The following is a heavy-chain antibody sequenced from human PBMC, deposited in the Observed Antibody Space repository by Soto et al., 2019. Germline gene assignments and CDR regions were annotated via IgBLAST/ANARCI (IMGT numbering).Heavy chain of an antibody. D-gene: IGHD3-10*01. Sequence: QVQLVQSGPEVKKPGSSVRVSCTASGGTFSSYTINWVRQVPGQGPEWMGWSIPMLGMSNYAQKFQGRVMMIADKSTNTVYMELSSLRSEDTAIYYCATNYGSGSPPFDYWGQGTLVTVSS. CDR2: SIPMLGMS. CDR3: ATNYGSGSPPFDY. CDR1: GGTFSSYT. J-gene: IGHJ4*02. V-gene: IGHV1-69*02.